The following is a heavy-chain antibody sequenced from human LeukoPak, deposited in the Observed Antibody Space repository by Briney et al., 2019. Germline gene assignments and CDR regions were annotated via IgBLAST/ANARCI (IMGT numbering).Heavy chain of an antibody. Sequence: PGGSLRLSCTASGFTFGDYAMSWFRQAPGKGLEWVGFIRSKAYGGTTEYAASVKGRFTISRDDSKSIAYLQMNSLKTEDTAVYYCTRMNYDSSGYYPGWFDPWGQGTLVTVSS. CDR1: GFTFGDYA. D-gene: IGHD3-22*01. CDR3: TRMNYDSSGYYPGWFDP. J-gene: IGHJ5*02. V-gene: IGHV3-49*03. CDR2: IRSKAYGGTT.